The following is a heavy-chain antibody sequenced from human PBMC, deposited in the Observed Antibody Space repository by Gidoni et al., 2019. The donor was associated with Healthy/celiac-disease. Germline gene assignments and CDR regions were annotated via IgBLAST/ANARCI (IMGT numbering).Heavy chain of an antibody. D-gene: IGHD4-17*01. CDR3: AKGYGDYVGYYYYGMDV. V-gene: IGHV3-23*01. CDR1: GFTFSSFA. CDR2: ISGSGGST. Sequence: EVQLLESGGGLVQPGGSLRISCAASGFTFSSFAMSWVRQAPGKGLAWVSAISGSGGSTYYADSVKGRFTISRDNSKNTLYLQMNSLRAEDTAVYYCAKGYGDYVGYYYYGMDVWGQGTTVTVSS. J-gene: IGHJ6*02.